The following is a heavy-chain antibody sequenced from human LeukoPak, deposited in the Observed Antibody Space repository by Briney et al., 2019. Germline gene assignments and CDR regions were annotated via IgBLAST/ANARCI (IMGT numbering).Heavy chain of an antibody. CDR3: ARQRPRIVVVGLDH. V-gene: IGHV3-30*04. Sequence: GGSLRLSCAASGFTFISYAMHWVRQAPGKGLEWVAVISYDGSNKSYADSVKGRFTISRDNSKNTVYLQVNSLRAEDTAVYYCARQRPRIVVVGLDHWGQGTLVTV. CDR2: ISYDGSNK. J-gene: IGHJ4*02. CDR1: GFTFISYA. D-gene: IGHD3-22*01.